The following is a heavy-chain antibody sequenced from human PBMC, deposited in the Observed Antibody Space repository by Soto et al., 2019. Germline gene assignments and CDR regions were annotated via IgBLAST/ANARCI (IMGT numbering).Heavy chain of an antibody. CDR1: GGSISSYY. D-gene: IGHD6-13*01. CDR2: IYYSGST. Sequence: SETLSLTCTVSGGSISSYYWSWIRQPPGKGLEWIGYIYYSGSTNYNPSLKSRVTISVDTSKNQFSLKLSSVTAADTAVYYCARAPGAAAGRKHPYYFDYWGQGTLVTVSS. V-gene: IGHV4-59*08. CDR3: ARAPGAAAGRKHPYYFDY. J-gene: IGHJ4*02.